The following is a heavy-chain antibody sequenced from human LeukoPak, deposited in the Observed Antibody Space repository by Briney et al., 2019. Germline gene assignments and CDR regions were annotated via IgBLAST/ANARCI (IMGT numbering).Heavy chain of an antibody. V-gene: IGHV4-31*03. J-gene: IGHJ4*02. CDR1: GGSISSGGYY. Sequence: SETLSLTCTVSGGSISSGGYYWSWIRQHPGKGLEWIGYIYYSGSTYYNPSLKSRVTISADTSKNQFSLKLSSVTAADTAVYYCARVDTYYYDSSGYYHDYWGQGTLVTVSS. D-gene: IGHD3-22*01. CDR2: IYYSGST. CDR3: ARVDTYYYDSSGYYHDY.